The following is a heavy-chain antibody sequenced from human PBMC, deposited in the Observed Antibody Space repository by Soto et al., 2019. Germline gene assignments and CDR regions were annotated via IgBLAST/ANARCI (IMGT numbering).Heavy chain of an antibody. CDR2: VSTSGRST. J-gene: IGHJ4*02. V-gene: IGHV3-64D*06. CDR1: GFIFGEST. Sequence: GGSLRLSCSCSGFIFGESTIDWVRHVPGKGLEAISAVSTSGRSTYYADSVKDRFTISRDNSKNTLFLQMGSLRPEDTAIYYCVKQAHGLDGVAFDYWGQGTQVTVSS. CDR3: VKQAHGLDGVAFDY. D-gene: IGHD2-15*01.